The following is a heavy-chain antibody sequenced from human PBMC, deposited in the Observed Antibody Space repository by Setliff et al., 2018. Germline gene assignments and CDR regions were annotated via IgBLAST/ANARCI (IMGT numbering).Heavy chain of an antibody. V-gene: IGHV1-18*04. J-gene: IGHJ6*01. Sequence: ASVKVSCKASGYTFAESIVSWVRQAPGQGLEWVGWIGVYTGHTSFAQKFEDRVSMSTDKSTNMAYMELRGLRSDDTAVYYCARERAYDGINYYGMDVWGQGTTVTVSS. CDR1: GYTFAESI. D-gene: IGHD3-22*01. CDR2: IGVYTGHT. CDR3: ARERAYDGINYYGMDV.